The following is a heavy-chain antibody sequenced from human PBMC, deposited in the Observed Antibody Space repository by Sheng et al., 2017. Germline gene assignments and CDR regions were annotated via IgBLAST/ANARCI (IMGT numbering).Heavy chain of an antibody. V-gene: IGHV3-23*04. D-gene: IGHD6-19*01. CDR1: GFTFSSYA. CDR2: IDGSGGRT. CDR3: AKDAVVGAVDRAPYALDV. J-gene: IGHJ6*02. Sequence: EVQLVESGGCLVQPGGSLRLSCAASGFTFSSYAMTWVRQAPGKGLEWVSAIDGSGGRTDYAASVKGRFTISRDNSKNTLYLQMHSLRAEDTAVYYCAKDAVVGAVDRAPYALDVWGQGTTVTVSS.